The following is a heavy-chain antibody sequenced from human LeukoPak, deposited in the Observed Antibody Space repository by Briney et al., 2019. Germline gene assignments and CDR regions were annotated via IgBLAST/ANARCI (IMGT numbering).Heavy chain of an antibody. Sequence: SETLSLTCAVYGGSFSGYYWGWIRQPPGKGLEWIGSIYYSGSTYYNPSLKSRVTISVDTSKNQFSLKLSSVTAADTAVYYCAMTGITVSGGFDIWGQGTMVTVSS. D-gene: IGHD6-19*01. J-gene: IGHJ3*02. CDR3: AMTGITVSGGFDI. CDR2: IYYSGST. V-gene: IGHV4-34*01. CDR1: GGSFSGYY.